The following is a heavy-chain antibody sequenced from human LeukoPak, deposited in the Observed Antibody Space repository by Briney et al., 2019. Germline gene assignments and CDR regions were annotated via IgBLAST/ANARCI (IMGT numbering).Heavy chain of an antibody. J-gene: IGHJ4*02. D-gene: IGHD5-12*01. Sequence: ESLKVSCQGSGYSFTSYWIGWVRQMPGKGLEGMGIIYPGYSDTRYSPSFQGQITIAAYKSISTLNLQCITVKASDTAMYYSARRRVGTIIPDYWGQGTLVTVSS. V-gene: IGHV5-51*01. CDR3: ARRRVGTIIPDY. CDR2: IYPGYSDT. CDR1: GYSFTSYW.